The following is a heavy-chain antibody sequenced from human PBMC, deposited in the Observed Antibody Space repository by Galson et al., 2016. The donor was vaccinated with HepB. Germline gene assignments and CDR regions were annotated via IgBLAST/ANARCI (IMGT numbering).Heavy chain of an antibody. CDR1: GFTFPNYA. CDR2: VSGSGPGT. J-gene: IGHJ4*02. D-gene: IGHD3-22*01. V-gene: IGHV3-23*01. CDR3: AKSMGAYYYDSTWDY. Sequence: SLRLSCAVSGFTFPNYAMSWVRQAPGKGLEWLSGVSGSGPGTYYADSVKGRFTISRDNSKNTLHLQMNSLRAEDTAIYYCAKSMGAYYYDSTWDYWGQGTLVTVSS.